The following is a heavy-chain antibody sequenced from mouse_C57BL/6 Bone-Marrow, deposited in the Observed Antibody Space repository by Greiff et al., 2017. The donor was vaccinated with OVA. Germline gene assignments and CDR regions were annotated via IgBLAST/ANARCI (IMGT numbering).Heavy chain of an antibody. CDR3: ARGKTLGYFDY. CDR1: GYTFTSYW. CDR2: IDPSDSYT. Sequence: VQLQQPGAELVMPGASVKLSCKASGYTFTSYWMHWVKQRPGQGLEWIGEIDPSDSYTNYNQKFKGKSTLTVDKSSSTAYMQLSSLTSEDSAVYYCARGKTLGYFDYWGQGTTLTVSS. J-gene: IGHJ2*01. D-gene: IGHD4-1*01. V-gene: IGHV1-69*01.